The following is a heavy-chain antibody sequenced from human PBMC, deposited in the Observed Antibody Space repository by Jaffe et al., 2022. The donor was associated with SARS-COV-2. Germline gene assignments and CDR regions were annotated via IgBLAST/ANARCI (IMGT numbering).Heavy chain of an antibody. V-gene: IGHV3-23*01. J-gene: IGHJ6*02. D-gene: IGHD3-22*01. CDR2: ISGSGGST. Sequence: EVQLLESGGGLVQPGGSLRLSCAASGFTFSSYAMSWVRQAPGKGLEWVSAISGSGGSTYYADSVKGRFTISRDNSKNTLYLQMNSLRAEDTAVYYCAKDGWYDSSGYYYSHYYYGMDVWGQGTTVTVSS. CDR3: AKDGWYDSSGYYYSHYYYGMDV. CDR1: GFTFSSYA.